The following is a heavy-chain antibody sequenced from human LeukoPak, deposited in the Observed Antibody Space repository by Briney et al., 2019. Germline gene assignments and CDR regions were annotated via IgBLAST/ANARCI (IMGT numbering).Heavy chain of an antibody. CDR2: IYYSGRT. V-gene: IGHV4-39*01. Sequence: SETLSLTCTVSGGSISSSSYYWGWIRQPPGKGLEWIGSIYYSGRTYYNPSLKSRVTISVDTSKNQFSLKLSSVTAADTAVYYCARLASRHWFDPWGQGTLVTVSS. CDR1: GGSISSSSYY. CDR3: ARLASRHWFDP. J-gene: IGHJ5*02.